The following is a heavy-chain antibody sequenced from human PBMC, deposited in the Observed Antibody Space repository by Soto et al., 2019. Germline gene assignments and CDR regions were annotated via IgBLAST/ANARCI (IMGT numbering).Heavy chain of an antibody. CDR3: ARDLTTVEGADAFDI. Sequence: SETLSLTCTVSGGSISSGEYYWSWIRQPPGKGLEWFGYIYYSGNTYYNPSLKSRVTISVDTSQNQFSLTLSSVTAADTAVYFCARDLTTVEGADAFDIWGQGTMVT. CDR2: IYYSGNT. D-gene: IGHD4-17*01. V-gene: IGHV4-30-4*01. CDR1: GGSISSGEYY. J-gene: IGHJ3*02.